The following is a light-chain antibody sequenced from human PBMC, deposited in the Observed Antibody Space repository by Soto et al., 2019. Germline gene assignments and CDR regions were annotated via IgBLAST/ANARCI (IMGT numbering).Light chain of an antibody. Sequence: DIQMTQSPSSLSASVGDRVTITCRASQTINTYLNWYQQKPGKAPHLLIYATSTLQSGVPSRFSCSGSGTDFTLTISSLQPEDFATYYCQQSYSTPAFGPGTKVDIK. V-gene: IGKV1-39*01. CDR3: QQSYSTPA. CDR1: QTINTY. J-gene: IGKJ3*01. CDR2: ATS.